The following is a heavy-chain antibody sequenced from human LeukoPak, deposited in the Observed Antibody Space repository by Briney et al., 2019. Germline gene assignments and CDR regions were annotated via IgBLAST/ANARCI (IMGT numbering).Heavy chain of an antibody. V-gene: IGHV4-31*03. CDR3: ACTNSDYYYGMDV. J-gene: IGHJ6*02. CDR1: GGSISSGGYY. Sequence: SETLSLTCTVSGGSISSGGYYWSWVRQHPGKGLEWIGYIYYSGSTYYNPSLKSRVTISVDTSKNQFSLELSSVTAADTAVYYCACTNSDYYYGMDVWGQGTTVTVSS. CDR2: IYYSGST.